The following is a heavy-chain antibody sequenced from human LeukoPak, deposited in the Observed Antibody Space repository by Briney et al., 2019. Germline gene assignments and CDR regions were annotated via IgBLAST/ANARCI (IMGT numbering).Heavy chain of an antibody. D-gene: IGHD3-10*01. CDR1: GFTFSSYW. CDR3: AMGLLWFGTGGFNP. CDR2: IKQDGSEK. Sequence: GGSLRLSCAASGFTFSSYWMSWVRQAPGKGLEWVANIKQDGSEKYYVDSVKGRFTISRDNAKNSLYLQMNSLRAEDTAVYYCAMGLLWFGTGGFNPWGQGTLVTVSS. V-gene: IGHV3-7*01. J-gene: IGHJ5*02.